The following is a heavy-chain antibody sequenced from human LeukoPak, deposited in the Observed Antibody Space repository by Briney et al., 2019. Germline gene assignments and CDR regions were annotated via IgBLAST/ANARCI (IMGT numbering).Heavy chain of an antibody. CDR3: ARETEPDDFWSGPSDY. CDR1: GFTFSSHS. J-gene: IGHJ4*02. D-gene: IGHD3-3*01. V-gene: IGHV3-21*01. CDR2: ISCSSSYI. Sequence: PGGSLRLSCAASGFTFSSHSMNWVRQAPGEGLEWVSSISCSSSYIYYANSVKGRFTISRDNDKNSLYIKMTRHRANDTAVYYCARETEPDDFWSGPSDYWGQGTLVTVSS.